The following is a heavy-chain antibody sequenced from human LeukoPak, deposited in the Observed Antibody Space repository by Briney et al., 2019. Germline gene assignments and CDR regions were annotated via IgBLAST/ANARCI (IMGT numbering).Heavy chain of an antibody. CDR3: ARRYCSSTSCYGAFDI. D-gene: IGHD2-2*01. CDR1: GYTFTGYY. V-gene: IGHV1-2*02. Sequence: GASVKVSCKASGYTFTGYYMHWVRQAPGQGLEWMGWINPNSGGTNYAQKFQGRVTMTRETSISTAYMELSRLRSDDTAVYYCARRYCSSTSCYGAFDIWGQGTMVTVSS. J-gene: IGHJ3*02. CDR2: INPNSGGT.